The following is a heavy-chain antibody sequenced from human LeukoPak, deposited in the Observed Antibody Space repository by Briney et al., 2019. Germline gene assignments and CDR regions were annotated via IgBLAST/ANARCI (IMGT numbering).Heavy chain of an antibody. CDR3: ARRKRRLRYFDWLWGAFDI. CDR1: GGSFSGYY. D-gene: IGHD3-9*01. V-gene: IGHV4-34*01. J-gene: IGHJ3*02. CDR2: INHSGST. Sequence: PSETLSLTCAVYGGSFSGYYWSWIRQPPGKGLEWIGEINHSGSTNYNPSLKSRVTISVDTSKNQFSLKLGSVTAADTAVYYCARRKRRLRYFDWLWGAFDIWGQGTMVTVSS.